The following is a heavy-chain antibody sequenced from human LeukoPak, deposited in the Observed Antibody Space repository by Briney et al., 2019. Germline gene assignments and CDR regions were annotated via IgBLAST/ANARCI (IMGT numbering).Heavy chain of an antibody. D-gene: IGHD3-22*01. Sequence: ASVKVSCKASGYTFTSYGISWVRQAPGQGLEWMGWISAYNGNTNYAQKLQGRVTMTTDTSTSTAYMELRSLRSDDTAVYYCARDLSPLTYYYDSSGYADYWGQGTLVTVSS. J-gene: IGHJ4*02. V-gene: IGHV1-18*01. CDR1: GYTFTSYG. CDR2: ISAYNGNT. CDR3: ARDLSPLTYYYDSSGYADY.